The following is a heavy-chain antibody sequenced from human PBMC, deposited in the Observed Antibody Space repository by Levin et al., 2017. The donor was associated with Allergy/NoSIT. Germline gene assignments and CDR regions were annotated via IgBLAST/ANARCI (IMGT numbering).Heavy chain of an antibody. CDR2: IHYTGST. CDR1: GDSISSFY. V-gene: IGHV4-59*08. Sequence: SETLSLTCTVSGDSISSFYWGWIRQPPGKGLEWIGYIHYTGSTNYSPSLKGRVTISRDMSKNQFSLKLSSVTASDTAMYYCAGGFRGYSYGFDSWGQGTLVTVSS. D-gene: IGHD5-18*01. J-gene: IGHJ4*02. CDR3: AGGFRGYSYGFDS.